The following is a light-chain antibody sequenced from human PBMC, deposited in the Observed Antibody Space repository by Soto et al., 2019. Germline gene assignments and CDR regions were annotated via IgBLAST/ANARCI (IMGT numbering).Light chain of an antibody. V-gene: IGKV3-15*01. J-gene: IGKJ1*01. CDR1: QSVSSN. CDR2: GAS. CDR3: QQYYKWPRA. Sequence: EIVMTQSPATLSLSPGERAILSCRASQSVSSNLAWYQQRPVQAPRLLISGASTRATGIPGRFSGSVSGTEFTLIISSLQSEDFAVYYCQQYYKWPRAFGKGTKVEIK.